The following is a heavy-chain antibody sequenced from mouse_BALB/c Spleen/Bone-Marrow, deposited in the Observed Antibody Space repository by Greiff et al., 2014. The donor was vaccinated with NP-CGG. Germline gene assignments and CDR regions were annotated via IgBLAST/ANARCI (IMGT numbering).Heavy chain of an antibody. J-gene: IGHJ3*01. CDR3: ARDYDYDPAWFAY. V-gene: IGHV5-4*02. CDR2: ISDGGSYT. CDR1: GFTFSDYY. D-gene: IGHD2-4*01. Sequence: EVKLVESGGGLVKPGGSLKLSCAASGFTFSDYYMYWVRQTPEKRLEWVATISDGGSYTYYPDSVKGRFTISRGNAKNNLYLQMSSLKSEDTAMYYCARDYDYDPAWFAYWGQGTLVTVSA.